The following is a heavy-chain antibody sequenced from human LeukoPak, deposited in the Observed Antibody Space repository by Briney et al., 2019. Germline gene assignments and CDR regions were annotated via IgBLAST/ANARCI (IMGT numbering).Heavy chain of an antibody. Sequence: PSETLSLTCTVSGGSISSSSYYWGWIRQPPGKGLEWIGEINHSGSTNYNPSLKSRVTISVDTSKNQFSLKLSSVTAADTAVYYCARSKQQLVSRWFDPWGQGTLVTVSS. CDR3: ARSKQQLVSRWFDP. J-gene: IGHJ5*02. CDR1: GGSISSSSYY. V-gene: IGHV4-39*07. D-gene: IGHD6-13*01. CDR2: INHSGST.